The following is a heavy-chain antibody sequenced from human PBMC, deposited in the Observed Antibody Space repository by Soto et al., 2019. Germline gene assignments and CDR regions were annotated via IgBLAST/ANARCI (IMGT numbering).Heavy chain of an antibody. D-gene: IGHD7-27*01. CDR1: AYSISSGYS. CDR3: ARAPGDLAYYFDY. J-gene: IGHJ4*02. CDR2: IYHSGST. Sequence: PSETLSLTCAVSAYSISSGYSWGWIRQSPGKGLEWIGSIYHSGSTYYNPSLKSRVTISLDTSKNQVSLKMSSVTAADTAVYYCARAPGDLAYYFDYWGQGIPVTVSS. V-gene: IGHV4-38-2*01.